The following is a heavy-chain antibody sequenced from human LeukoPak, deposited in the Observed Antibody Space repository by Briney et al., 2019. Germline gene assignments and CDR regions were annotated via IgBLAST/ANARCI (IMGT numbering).Heavy chain of an antibody. J-gene: IGHJ4*02. D-gene: IGHD2-2*01. CDR3: ARGSIGYCSSTSCSHGDY. CDR2: ISYDGSNK. CDR1: GFTFSSYA. Sequence: GGSLRLSCAASGFTFSSYAMSWVRQAPGKGLEWVAVISYDGSNKYYADSVKGRFTISRDNSKNTLYLQMNSLRAEDTAVYYCARGSIGYCSSTSCSHGDYWGQGTLVTVSS. V-gene: IGHV3-30-3*01.